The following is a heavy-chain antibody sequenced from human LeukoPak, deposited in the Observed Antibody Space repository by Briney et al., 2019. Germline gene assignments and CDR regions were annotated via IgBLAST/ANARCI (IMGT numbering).Heavy chain of an antibody. D-gene: IGHD1-26*01. Sequence: GGSLRLSCAASGFTVSSNYMNWVRQAPGKGLEWVSVIYSGGSTYYADSVKGRFTISRDNSKDTLYLQMNSLRAEDTAVYYCARGSGSYLPFDYWGQGTLVTVSS. CDR3: ARGSGSYLPFDY. J-gene: IGHJ4*02. CDR1: GFTVSSNY. V-gene: IGHV3-53*05. CDR2: IYSGGST.